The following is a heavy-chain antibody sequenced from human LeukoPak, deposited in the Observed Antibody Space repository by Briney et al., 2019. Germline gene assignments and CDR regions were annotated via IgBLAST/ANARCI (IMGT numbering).Heavy chain of an antibody. J-gene: IGHJ3*02. CDR2: IRSKANNYAT. D-gene: IGHD2-2*01. V-gene: IGHV3-73*01. Sequence: GGSLRLSCAASGFTFSDYAMHWVRQASGKGLEWVGRIRSKANNYATAYAASVKGRFTISRDDSKNTAYLQMNSLKTEDTAVYYCSTLDIVVVPDSSVAFDIWGQGTMVTVS. CDR1: GFTFSDYA. CDR3: STLDIVVVPDSSVAFDI.